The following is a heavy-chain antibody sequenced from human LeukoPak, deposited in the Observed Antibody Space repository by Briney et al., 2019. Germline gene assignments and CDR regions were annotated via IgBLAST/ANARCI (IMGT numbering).Heavy chain of an antibody. CDR1: GFTFSSYA. D-gene: IGHD3-22*01. CDR3: ARGANYYYDSSGPNPHFDY. J-gene: IGHJ4*02. CDR2: ISYDGSNK. V-gene: IGHV3-30-3*01. Sequence: PGRSLRLSCAASGFTFSSYAMHWVRQAPGKGLEWVAVISYDGSNKYYVDSVKGRFTISRDNSKNTLYLQMNSLRAEDTAVYYCARGANYYYDSSGPNPHFDYWGQGTLVTVSS.